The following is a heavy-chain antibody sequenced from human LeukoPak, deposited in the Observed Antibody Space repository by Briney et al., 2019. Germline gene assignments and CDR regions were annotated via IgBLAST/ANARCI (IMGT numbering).Heavy chain of an antibody. CDR1: GFTFSSYS. V-gene: IGHV3-21*01. J-gene: IGHJ4*02. D-gene: IGHD3-3*01. Sequence: GGSLRLSCAASGFTFSSYSMNWVRQAPGKGLEWVSSISSSSSYIYYADSAKGRFTISRDNAKNSLYLQMNSLRAEDTAVYYCARAGSSITIFGVARWGQGTLVTVSS. CDR2: ISSSSSYI. CDR3: ARAGSSITIFGVAR.